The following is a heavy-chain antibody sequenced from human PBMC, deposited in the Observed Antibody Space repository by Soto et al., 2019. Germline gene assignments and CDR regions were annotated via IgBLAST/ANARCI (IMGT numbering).Heavy chain of an antibody. CDR1: GVTLSSYT. V-gene: IGHV1-69*13. Sequence: SVKVSCKASGVTLSSYTISWLRQAPGQGLELLGGIIPVFGTATYAPKFHDRVTITADDSTNTAYMELSSLRSEDTAVYYCARGPRNGRGGTEVWGKGNTVIVSS. CDR2: IIPVFGTA. J-gene: IGHJ6*04. CDR3: ARGPRNGRGGTEV.